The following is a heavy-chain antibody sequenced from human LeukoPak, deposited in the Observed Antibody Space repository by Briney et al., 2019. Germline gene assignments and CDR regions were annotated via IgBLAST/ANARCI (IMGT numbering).Heavy chain of an antibody. D-gene: IGHD5-24*01. J-gene: IGHJ6*03. V-gene: IGHV4-34*01. Sequence: SETLSRTCAVYAASFSDYYWSWIRQPPGKGLEWIGEINHGGLTNYNPSLKSRVSISVDTSKNQFSLKLSSVTAADTAVYYCARRLQSASQNMDVWGKGTTVTVSS. CDR2: INHGGLT. CDR3: ARRLQSASQNMDV. CDR1: AASFSDYY.